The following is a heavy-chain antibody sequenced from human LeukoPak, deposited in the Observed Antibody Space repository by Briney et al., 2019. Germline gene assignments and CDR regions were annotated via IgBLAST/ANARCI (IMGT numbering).Heavy chain of an antibody. J-gene: IGHJ6*02. D-gene: IGHD3-3*01. V-gene: IGHV4-61*01. Sequence: SETLSLTCTVSGGSVSSSSYYWSWIRQPPGKGLEWIGYIYYSGSTNYNPSLKSRVTISVDTSKNQFSLKLSSVTAADTAVYYCARAFARYGMDVWGQGTTVTVSS. CDR2: IYYSGST. CDR1: GGSVSSSSYY. CDR3: ARAFARYGMDV.